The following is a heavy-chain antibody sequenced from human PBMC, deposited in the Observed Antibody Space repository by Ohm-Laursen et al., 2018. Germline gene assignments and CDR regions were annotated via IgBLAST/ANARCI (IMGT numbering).Heavy chain of an antibody. Sequence: SLRLSCAASGFNFGAHNMDWVRQAPGKGLEWVSLLWYDGSNKLYAESVKGRFTISRDTSKKTLYLQMSALSGEDTAVYYCARDRTVYGVGNGLDALDVWGQGTMVTVSS. D-gene: IGHD3-3*01. J-gene: IGHJ3*01. V-gene: IGHV3-33*01. CDR1: GFNFGAHN. CDR2: LWYDGSNK. CDR3: ARDRTVYGVGNGLDALDV.